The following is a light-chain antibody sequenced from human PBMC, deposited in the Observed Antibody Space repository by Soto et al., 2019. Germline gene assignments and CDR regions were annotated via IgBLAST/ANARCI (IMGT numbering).Light chain of an antibody. CDR2: DAS. V-gene: IGKV1-33*01. CDR1: RDIGNF. J-gene: IGKJ4*01. Sequence: DIQMTQSPSSLSASAGDRIIITCRASRDIGNFVNWYQQTPGKAPRLLIYDASNLDIGVPSRFKARGSGTDFTFTISSLQAEDIATYYCQQYDDRPPYAFGGGTRVDLK. CDR3: QQYDDRPPYA.